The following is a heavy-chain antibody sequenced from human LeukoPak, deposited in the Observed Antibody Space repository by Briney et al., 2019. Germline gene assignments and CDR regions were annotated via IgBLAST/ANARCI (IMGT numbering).Heavy chain of an antibody. Sequence: PSGTLSLTCTVSGGSISSRNWWSWVRPPPGKGLEWIGEMYHSGSINYNPSLKSRVTISVDISKNQFSLRLNSVTAADTAVYYCARDVVAAVGSFDYWGQGTQVTVSS. CDR2: MYHSGSI. D-gene: IGHD2-2*01. J-gene: IGHJ4*02. CDR3: ARDVVAAVGSFDY. V-gene: IGHV4-4*02. CDR1: GGSISSRNW.